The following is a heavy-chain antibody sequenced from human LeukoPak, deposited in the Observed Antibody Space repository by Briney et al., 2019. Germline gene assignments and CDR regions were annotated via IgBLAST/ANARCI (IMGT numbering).Heavy chain of an antibody. V-gene: IGHV3-23*01. Sequence: PGGSLRLSCAASGSTFSSYAMSWVRQAPGKGLEWVSAISGSGGSTYYADSVKGRFTISRDNSKNTLYLQMNSLRAEDTAVYHCANGRSYYDILPWGQGTLVTVSS. CDR1: GSTFSSYA. D-gene: IGHD3-9*01. CDR2: ISGSGGST. J-gene: IGHJ5*02. CDR3: ANGRSYYDILP.